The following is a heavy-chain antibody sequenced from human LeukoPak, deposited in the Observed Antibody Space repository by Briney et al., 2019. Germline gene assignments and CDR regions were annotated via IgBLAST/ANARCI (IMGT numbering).Heavy chain of an antibody. V-gene: IGHV3-23*01. CDR1: GFTFSSYA. D-gene: IGHD5-12*01. CDR3: AKDIAYSGRDAFDI. J-gene: IGHJ3*02. Sequence: PGGSLRLSCAASGFTFSSYAMSWVRQAPGKGLERVSAISGSGGSTYYADSVKGRFTISRDNAKNSLYLQMNSLRAEDTALYYCAKDIAYSGRDAFDIWGQGTMVTVSS. CDR2: ISGSGGST.